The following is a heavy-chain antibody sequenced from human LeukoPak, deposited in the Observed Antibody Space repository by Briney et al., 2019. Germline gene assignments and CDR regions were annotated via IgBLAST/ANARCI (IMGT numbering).Heavy chain of an antibody. CDR1: GGSISNYY. CDR2: IYYSGST. J-gene: IGHJ4*02. CDR3: ARTYDYVWGNYPLYYFDY. Sequence: SETLSLTCTVSGGSISNYYWSWIRQPPGKGLEWIGYIYYSGSTNYNPSLKSRVTISVDTSKSQFSLKLSSVTAADTAVYYCARTYDYVWGNYPLYYFDYWGQGTLVTVSS. D-gene: IGHD3-16*02. V-gene: IGHV4-59*08.